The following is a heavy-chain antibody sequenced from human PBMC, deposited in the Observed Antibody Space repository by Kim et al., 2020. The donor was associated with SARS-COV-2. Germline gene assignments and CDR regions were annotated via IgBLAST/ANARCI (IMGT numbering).Heavy chain of an antibody. CDR1: GFTFSSYA. V-gene: IGHV3-30*04. D-gene: IGHD6-19*01. CDR2: ISYDGSNK. Sequence: GGSLRLSCAASGFTFSSYAMHWVRQAPGKGLEWVAVISYDGSNKYYADSVKGRFTISRDNSKNTLYLQMNSLRAEDTAVYYCAREASIAVAGNYYYYGMDVWGQGTTVTVSS. CDR3: AREASIAVAGNYYYYGMDV. J-gene: IGHJ6*02.